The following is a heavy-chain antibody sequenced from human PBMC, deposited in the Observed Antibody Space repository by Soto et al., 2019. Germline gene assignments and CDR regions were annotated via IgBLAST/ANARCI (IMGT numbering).Heavy chain of an antibody. CDR2: IWYDGTNK. Sequence: QVQLVESGGVVVQPGRSLRLSCAAAGFIFNSYGMHWVRQAPGKGLEWLTVIWYDGTNKYYADSVKGRFTISRDNSRNTLYLPMNSLKVEDTAGYFCASTLRITATDTLDHWGQGTLVTVSS. V-gene: IGHV3-33*01. J-gene: IGHJ5*02. CDR3: ASTLRITATDTLDH. D-gene: IGHD1-7*01. CDR1: GFIFNSYG.